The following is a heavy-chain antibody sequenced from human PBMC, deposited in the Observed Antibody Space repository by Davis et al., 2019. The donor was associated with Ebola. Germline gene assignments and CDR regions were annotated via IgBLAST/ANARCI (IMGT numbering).Heavy chain of an antibody. V-gene: IGHV4-59*08. CDR2: IYYSGST. CDR3: ARRTIFSTFDI. D-gene: IGHD3-3*01. CDR1: GGSMSSYY. Sequence: MPSETLSLTCTVSGGSMSSYYWSWIRQPPGKGLEWIGYIYYSGSTNYNPSLRGRVTISVDTSKNQFSLELSSVTAADTAVYYCARRTIFSTFDIWGQGTMVTVSS. J-gene: IGHJ3*02.